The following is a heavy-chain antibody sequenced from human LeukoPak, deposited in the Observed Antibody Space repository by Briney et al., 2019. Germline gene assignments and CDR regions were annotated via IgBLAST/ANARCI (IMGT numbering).Heavy chain of an antibody. Sequence: SETLSLTCSVSGGSINHYFWSWIRQSPGMGLEWIGYVYYTEDSRSTNYSPSLKSRVTISLDTSKNQLSLIPTSVVAADTAVYYCARVGGFSGFYWGQGALVTVSS. V-gene: IGHV4-59*01. J-gene: IGHJ4*02. CDR1: GGSINHYF. CDR2: VYYTEDSRST. CDR3: ARVGGFSGFY. D-gene: IGHD5-12*01.